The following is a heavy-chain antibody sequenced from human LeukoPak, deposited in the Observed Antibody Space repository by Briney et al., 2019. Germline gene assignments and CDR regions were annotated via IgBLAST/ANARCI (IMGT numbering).Heavy chain of an antibody. J-gene: IGHJ4*02. CDR2: VIPVFDTI. V-gene: IGHV1-69*06. D-gene: IGHD5-12*01. Sequence: ASVKVSCKSSGGSFNNFAVNWVRQAPGQGLEWVGGVIPVFDTIDYAPKFHGRVTITADKSTSTAYMEMTSLRSEDTAMYYCARIPYSGYEYRGFAYWGQGTLVTVSS. CDR3: ARIPYSGYEYRGFAY. CDR1: GGSFNNFA.